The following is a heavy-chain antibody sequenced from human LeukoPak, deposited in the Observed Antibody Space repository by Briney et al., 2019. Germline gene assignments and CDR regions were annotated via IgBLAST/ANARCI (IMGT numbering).Heavy chain of an antibody. Sequence: SETLSLTCAVYGGSFSGYYWSWLRQPPGKGLEWIGEINHSGSTNYNPSLKSRVTISVDTSKNQFSLKLSSVTAADTAVYYCARGGSRGRDYHFLSRVRPHGYFDLWGRGTLVTVSS. V-gene: IGHV4-34*01. D-gene: IGHD4-17*01. CDR3: ARGGSRGRDYHFLSRVRPHGYFDL. CDR2: INHSGST. CDR1: GGSFSGYY. J-gene: IGHJ2*01.